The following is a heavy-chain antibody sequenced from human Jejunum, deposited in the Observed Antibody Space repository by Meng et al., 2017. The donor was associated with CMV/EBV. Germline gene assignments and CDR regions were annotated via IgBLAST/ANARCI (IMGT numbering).Heavy chain of an antibody. CDR3: ARDSPLDGYSLLDY. D-gene: IGHD5-24*01. CDR1: GYTFTSYA. Sequence: VQLVQSGSELKQPGASVKVSCRPSGYTFTSYAINWVRQAPGQGPDWMGWIDPNTGNPTYDQGFTGRFVFSLDTSVSTAYLQINSLRADDTAVYYCARDSPLDGYSLLDYWGQGTLVTGSS. CDR2: IDPNTGNP. V-gene: IGHV7-4-1*02. J-gene: IGHJ4*02.